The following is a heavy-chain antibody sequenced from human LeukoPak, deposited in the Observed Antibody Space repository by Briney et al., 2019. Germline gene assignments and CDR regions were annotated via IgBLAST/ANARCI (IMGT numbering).Heavy chain of an antibody. V-gene: IGHV3-30*02. Sequence: GGTPRLSRVVSGFTFRSYGMHWVREAPGPGGEWVAFIRYDGSNEYVDSVKGRFTISRDNSKNTLYLQMNSLKPEDTAVYYCANLARPLDYWGQGALVTVSS. CDR1: GFTFRSYG. CDR3: ANLARPLDY. CDR2: IRYDGSNE. J-gene: IGHJ4*02. D-gene: IGHD6-6*01.